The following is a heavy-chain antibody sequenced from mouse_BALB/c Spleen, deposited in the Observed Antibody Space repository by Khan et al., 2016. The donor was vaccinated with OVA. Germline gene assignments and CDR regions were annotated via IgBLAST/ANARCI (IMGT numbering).Heavy chain of an antibody. J-gene: IGHJ4*01. CDR1: GYTFTEYT. CDR2: INPKSGIT. Sequence: VQLKESGPGLVKPGASLKISCTTSGYTFTEYTLHWVNQSHGKSLEWIGVINPKSGITSYNQKFKGQATLTGDKSYSTAYLEFSSLTSEDAAVYYGERDAGRYWGQGTSLTVSS. CDR3: ERDAGRY. V-gene: IGHV1-18*01. D-gene: IGHD3-3*01.